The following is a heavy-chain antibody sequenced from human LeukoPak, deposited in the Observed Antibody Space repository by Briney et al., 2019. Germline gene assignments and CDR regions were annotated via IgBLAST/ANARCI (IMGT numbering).Heavy chain of an antibody. CDR1: GFTFDDYA. Sequence: GGSLRLSCAASGFTFDDYAMHWVRQAPGKGLEWVSLISGDGGSTYYADSVKGRFTVFRDNSKNSLYLQMNSLRTEDTALYYCAKDYDFWSGYKDYWGQGTLVTVSS. CDR3: AKDYDFWSGYKDY. J-gene: IGHJ4*02. CDR2: ISGDGGST. D-gene: IGHD3-3*01. V-gene: IGHV3-43*02.